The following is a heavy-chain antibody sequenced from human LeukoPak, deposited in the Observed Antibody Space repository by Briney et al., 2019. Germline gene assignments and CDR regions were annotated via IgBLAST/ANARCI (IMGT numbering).Heavy chain of an antibody. CDR2: IYYSGST. V-gene: IGHV4-59*01. CDR3: ARDKDHYYMDV. J-gene: IGHJ6*03. CDR1: GGSISSYY. Sequence: SETLSLTCTVSGGSISSYYWSWIRQSPGKGLEWIGYIYYSGSTNYNPSLKSRVTISVDTSKSHFSLKQSSVTAADMAVYYCARDKDHYYMDVWGKGTTVTVSS.